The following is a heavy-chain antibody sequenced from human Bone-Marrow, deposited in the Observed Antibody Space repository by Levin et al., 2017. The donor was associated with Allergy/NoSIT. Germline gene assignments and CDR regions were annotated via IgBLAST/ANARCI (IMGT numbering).Heavy chain of an antibody. J-gene: IGHJ4*02. Sequence: KSSETLSLTCTFSSVSISPYYWNWIRQPPGKGLEWIGYVSNSGNTNYRPSLKGRVTMSVDTSRKQISLKLTSMTPADTAVYYCTGGGAARPGYWGQGILVTVSS. CDR3: TGGGAARPGY. V-gene: IGHV4-59*01. CDR2: VSNSGNT. D-gene: IGHD6-6*01. CDR1: SVSISPYY.